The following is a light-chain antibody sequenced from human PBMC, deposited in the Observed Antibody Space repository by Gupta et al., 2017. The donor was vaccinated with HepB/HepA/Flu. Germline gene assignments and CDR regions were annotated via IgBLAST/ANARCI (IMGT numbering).Light chain of an antibody. Sequence: QSALTQPASVSGSPGPSITISCTGTSSDVGLYDFVSWYQQHPGRAPKLIIYDVYNRPSGISDRFSGSKSGNTASLTISGLQAEDEADYYCNSFTSSSTLVFGGGTKVTVL. CDR2: DVY. J-gene: IGLJ2*01. CDR3: NSFTSSSTLV. CDR1: SSDVGLYDF. V-gene: IGLV2-14*03.